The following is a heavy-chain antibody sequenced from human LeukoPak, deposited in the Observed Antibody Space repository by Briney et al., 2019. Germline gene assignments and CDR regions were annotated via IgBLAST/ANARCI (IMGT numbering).Heavy chain of an antibody. Sequence: GGSLRLSCAASGFTFSSYWMHWVRQAPGKGLEWVSGIGWDSGGIGYADSVKGRFTISRDNAKKSLFLQMNSLRAEDTAFYYCAKGGGWFYYFDFWGQGSLVTVSS. D-gene: IGHD6-19*01. V-gene: IGHV3-9*01. CDR3: AKGGGWFYYFDF. J-gene: IGHJ4*02. CDR2: IGWDSGGI. CDR1: GFTFSSYW.